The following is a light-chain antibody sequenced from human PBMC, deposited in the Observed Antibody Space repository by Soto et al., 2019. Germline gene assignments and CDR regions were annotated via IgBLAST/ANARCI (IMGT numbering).Light chain of an antibody. CDR1: QSVSSY. CDR3: QQRSNWPRT. Sequence: EIVLTQSPATLSLSPGERATLSCRASQSVSSYLAWYQQKPGQAPRLLLYDASSRPTGIPARFSGSGSGTDFTLTISSLEPEDSAVYYCQQRSNWPRTFGPGTKVDIK. CDR2: DAS. J-gene: IGKJ3*01. V-gene: IGKV3-11*01.